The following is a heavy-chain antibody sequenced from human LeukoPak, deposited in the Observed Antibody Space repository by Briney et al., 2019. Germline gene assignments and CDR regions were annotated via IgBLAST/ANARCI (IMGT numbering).Heavy chain of an antibody. CDR3: ARRWGVVFDY. Sequence: PSETLSLTCAVSGYSLSSGYYWGWIRQPPGKGLEWIGSIYHSGSTYYNPSLKSRVTISVDTSKNQFSLKLSSVTAADTAVYYCARRWGVVFDYWGQGTLVTVSS. J-gene: IGHJ4*02. V-gene: IGHV4-38-2*01. CDR1: GYSLSSGYY. CDR2: IYHSGST. D-gene: IGHD3-3*01.